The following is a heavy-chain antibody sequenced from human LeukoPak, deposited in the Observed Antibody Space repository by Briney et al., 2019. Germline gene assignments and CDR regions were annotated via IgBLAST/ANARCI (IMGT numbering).Heavy chain of an antibody. CDR1: GFTFSSYG. CDR2: IWYDGSNK. CDR3: ARGGYSSSSGYYYYYMDV. Sequence: GGSLRLSCAASGFTFSSYGMDWVRQAPGKGLEWVAVIWYDGSNKYYADSVKGRFTISRDNSKNTLYMQMNSLRAEDTAVYYCARGGYSSSSGYYYYYMDVWGKGTTVTVSS. J-gene: IGHJ6*03. V-gene: IGHV3-33*01. D-gene: IGHD6-6*01.